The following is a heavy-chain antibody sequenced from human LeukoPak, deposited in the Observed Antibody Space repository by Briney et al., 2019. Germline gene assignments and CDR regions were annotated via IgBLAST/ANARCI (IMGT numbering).Heavy chain of an antibody. Sequence: PGGSLRLSCAASGFTFSSYGMRWVRQAPGKGLEWVSAISGSGGSTYYADSVKGRFTISRDNSKNTLYLQMNSLRAEDTAVYYCAKLYDSGIGFIDYWGQGTLVAVSS. V-gene: IGHV3-23*01. J-gene: IGHJ4*02. CDR2: ISGSGGST. CDR3: AKLYDSGIGFIDY. CDR1: GFTFSSYG. D-gene: IGHD3-10*01.